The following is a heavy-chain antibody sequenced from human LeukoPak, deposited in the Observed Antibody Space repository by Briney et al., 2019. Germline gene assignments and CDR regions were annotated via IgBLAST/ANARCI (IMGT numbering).Heavy chain of an antibody. Sequence: PGGSLRLSCAASGFTFSSYAMSWVRQAPGKGLEWVSAISGSGGSTYYADSVKGRFTISRDNSKNTLYLQMNSLRAEDTAVYYCAKDALDYYDISGYYSSFGLFDYWGQGTQVTVSS. D-gene: IGHD3-22*01. CDR3: AKDALDYYDISGYYSSFGLFDY. J-gene: IGHJ4*02. CDR2: ISGSGGST. CDR1: GFTFSSYA. V-gene: IGHV3-23*01.